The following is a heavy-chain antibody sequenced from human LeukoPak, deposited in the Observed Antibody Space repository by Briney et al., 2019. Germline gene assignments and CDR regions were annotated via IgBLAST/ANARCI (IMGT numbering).Heavy chain of an antibody. CDR2: ISGSGITI. J-gene: IGHJ4*02. V-gene: IGHV3-48*03. D-gene: IGHD2-2*01. Sequence: PGGSLRLSCAASGFTFSSYAMSWVRQAPGKGLEWVSYISGSGITIYYADSVKGRFTISRDNAKNSLYLQMNSLRAEDTAVYYCARDGQGVPAKFEYWGQGTLVTVSS. CDR3: ARDGQGVPAKFEY. CDR1: GFTFSSYA.